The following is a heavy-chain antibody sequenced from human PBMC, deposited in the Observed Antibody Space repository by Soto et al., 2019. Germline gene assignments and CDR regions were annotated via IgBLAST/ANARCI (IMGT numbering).Heavy chain of an antibody. CDR2: IAYDGRNK. Sequence: LRLSCAASGFTFSSYAMHWVRQAPGKGLEWVAVIAYDGRNKYYADSVKGRFTISRDNSKNTLYLQMNSLRIEDTAVYYCARELERVFDYWGQGAVVTVSS. CDR1: GFTFSSYA. J-gene: IGHJ4*02. D-gene: IGHD1-1*01. V-gene: IGHV3-30*04. CDR3: ARELERVFDY.